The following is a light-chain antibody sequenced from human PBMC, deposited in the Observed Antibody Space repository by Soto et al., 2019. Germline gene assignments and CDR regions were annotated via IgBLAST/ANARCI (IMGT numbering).Light chain of an antibody. J-gene: IGKJ1*01. V-gene: IGKV3-15*01. CDR2: GAS. Sequence: EIVMTQSPATLSVSPGERATLSCRASQSVSSNLAWYQLKPGQAPRLLIYGASTRATGIPARFSGSGSGTEITLTISSLQSEEFAVYYCQQYNNWPRTFGQGTKVEIK. CDR1: QSVSSN. CDR3: QQYNNWPRT.